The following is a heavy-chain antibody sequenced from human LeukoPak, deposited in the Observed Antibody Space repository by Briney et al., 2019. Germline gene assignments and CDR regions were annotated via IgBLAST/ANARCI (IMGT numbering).Heavy chain of an antibody. CDR1: GFTVSRNY. Sequence: GGSLRLSCAASGFTVSRNYISWVRQAPGKGLEWVSVIYSGGSTYYADSVTGRFSISRENSKNTLYLQMSSLRAEDTVVYFWARDRTFDPWAQGTLVTVSS. J-gene: IGHJ5*02. D-gene: IGHD3/OR15-3a*01. V-gene: IGHV3-66*01. CDR3: ARDRTFDP. CDR2: IYSGGST.